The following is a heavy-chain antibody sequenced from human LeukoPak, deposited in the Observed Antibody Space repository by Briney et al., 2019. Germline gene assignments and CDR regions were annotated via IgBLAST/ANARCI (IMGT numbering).Heavy chain of an antibody. CDR3: ARAAAAGTVDY. CDR1: GYTFTSYY. V-gene: IGHV1-46*01. D-gene: IGHD6-13*01. J-gene: IGHJ4*02. Sequence: GASVKVSCKASGYTFTSYYMHWVRQAPGQGLEWMGIINPSGGSTSYAQKFQGRVTMTRDTSTSTVYMELSSLGSEDTAVYYCARAAAAGTVDYWGQGTLVTVSS. CDR2: INPSGGST.